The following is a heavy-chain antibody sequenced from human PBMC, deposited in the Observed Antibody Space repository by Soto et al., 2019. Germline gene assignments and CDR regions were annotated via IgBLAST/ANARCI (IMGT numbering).Heavy chain of an antibody. CDR3: ARSLRYYCSGGSCYSNYYYMDV. CDR1: GFTFSSYS. J-gene: IGHJ6*03. D-gene: IGHD2-15*01. Sequence: PGGSLRLSCAASGFTFSSYSMNWVRQAPGKGLEWVSSISSSSSYIYYADSVKGRFTISRDNAKNSLYLQMNSLRAEDTAVYYCARSLRYYCSGGSCYSNYYYMDVWGKGTTVTVSS. CDR2: ISSSSSYI. V-gene: IGHV3-21*01.